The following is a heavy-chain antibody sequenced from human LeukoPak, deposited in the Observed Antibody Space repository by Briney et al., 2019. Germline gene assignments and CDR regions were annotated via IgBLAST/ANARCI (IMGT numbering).Heavy chain of an antibody. CDR1: GGSISSGSYY. Sequence: SETPSLTCTVSGGSISSGSYYWSWIRQPAGKGLEWIGRIYTSGSTNYNPSLKSRVTISVDTSKNQFSLKLSSVTAADTAVYYCAREWVTSGSYRRFDYWGQGTLVTVSS. V-gene: IGHV4-61*02. J-gene: IGHJ4*02. CDR3: AREWVTSGSYRRFDY. CDR2: IYTSGST. D-gene: IGHD1-26*01.